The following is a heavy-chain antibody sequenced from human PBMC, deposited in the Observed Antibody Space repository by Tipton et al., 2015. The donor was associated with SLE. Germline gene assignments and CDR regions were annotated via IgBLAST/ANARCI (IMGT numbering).Heavy chain of an antibody. J-gene: IGHJ5*02. CDR3: ARVVVVIATPRAYNDR. CDR2: IYHNGIT. CDR1: GYSISSGYY. V-gene: IGHV4-38-2*02. Sequence: TLSLTCTVSGYSISSGYYWGWVRQSPGKGLEGIGSIYHNGITYYNPSLKSRVSISVDTSKNQFSLRLSSVTAADTAVYYCARVVVVIATPRAYNDRWGQGTLVTVSS. D-gene: IGHD2-21*01.